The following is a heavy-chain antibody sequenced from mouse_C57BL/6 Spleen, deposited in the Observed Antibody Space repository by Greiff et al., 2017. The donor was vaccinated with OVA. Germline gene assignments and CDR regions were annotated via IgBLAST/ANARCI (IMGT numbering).Heavy chain of an antibody. Sequence: QVQLQQPGAELVKPGASVKLSCKASGYTFTSYWMHWVKQRPGQGLEWIGMIHPNSGSTNYNEKFKSKATLTVDKSSSTAYMQLSSLTSEDSAVYYCAREGDYGGYYAFAYWGQGTLVTVSA. CDR3: AREGDYGGYYAFAY. CDR2: IHPNSGST. D-gene: IGHD2-3*01. J-gene: IGHJ3*01. CDR1: GYTFTSYW. V-gene: IGHV1-64*01.